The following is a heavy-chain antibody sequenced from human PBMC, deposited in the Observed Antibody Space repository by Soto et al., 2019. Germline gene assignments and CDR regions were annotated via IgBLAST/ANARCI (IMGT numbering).Heavy chain of an antibody. D-gene: IGHD6-19*01. Sequence: QPGGPLRLSCAASGFTFSSYAMSWVRQAPGKGLEWVSTISGNGGSTYYADSVKGRFTISRDHSKNTLYLQMNSLRAEHTAVYYCAKDPSCIGVAAPFDYWGQGTLVTVSS. CDR1: GFTFSSYA. CDR2: ISGNGGST. CDR3: AKDPSCIGVAAPFDY. J-gene: IGHJ4*02. V-gene: IGHV3-23*01.